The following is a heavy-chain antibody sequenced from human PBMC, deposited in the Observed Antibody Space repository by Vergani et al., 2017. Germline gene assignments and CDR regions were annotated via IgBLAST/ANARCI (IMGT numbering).Heavy chain of an antibody. D-gene: IGHD3-10*01. CDR1: GFTFDDYA. CDR2: ISWNSGSI. J-gene: IGHJ5*02. CDR3: GKAYGTYSTWFDP. Sequence: EVQLVESGGGLVQPGRSLRLSCAASGFTFDDYAMHWVRQAPGKGLEWVSSISWNSGSIGYADSVKGRFTVSRDNAKNSLYLQMNSLRAEDTALYYCGKAYGTYSTWFDPWGQGTLVTVSS. V-gene: IGHV3-9*01.